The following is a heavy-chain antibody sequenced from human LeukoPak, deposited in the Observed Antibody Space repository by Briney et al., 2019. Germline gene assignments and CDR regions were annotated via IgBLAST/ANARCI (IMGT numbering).Heavy chain of an antibody. D-gene: IGHD5-24*01. V-gene: IGHV3-33*01. J-gene: IGHJ4*02. CDR3: ARSAEMATIPLDY. CDR1: GFTFSSYG. Sequence: GRSLRLSCAASGFTFSSYGMHWVRQAPGKGLEWVAVIWYDGSNKYYADSVKGRFTISRDNSKNTLYLQMNSLRAEDTAVYYCARSAEMATIPLDYWGQGTLVTVSS. CDR2: IWYDGSNK.